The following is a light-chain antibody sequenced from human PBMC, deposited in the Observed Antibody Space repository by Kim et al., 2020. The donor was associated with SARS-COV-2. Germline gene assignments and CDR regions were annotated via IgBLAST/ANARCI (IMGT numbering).Light chain of an antibody. V-gene: IGKV3-11*01. CDR2: DAS. J-gene: IGKJ4*01. Sequence: EIVLTQSPATLSLSPGERATLSCRASQSVGSYLAWYHQKPGQAPRLLIYDASNRATGIPARFSGSGSGTDFTLTIISLEPDDVAVYYCHQHSNKPALTFGEGTKVDIK. CDR1: QSVGSY. CDR3: HQHSNKPALT.